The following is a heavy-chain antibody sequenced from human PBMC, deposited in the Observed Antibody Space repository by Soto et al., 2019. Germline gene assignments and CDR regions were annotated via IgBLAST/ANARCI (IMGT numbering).Heavy chain of an antibody. CDR1: GGSISSYY. V-gene: IGHV4-59*01. CDR3: ARDLHGPPGVQQ. CDR2: IYYRGTT. Sequence: SETLSLTCTVSGGSISSYYLSWIRQPPGKGLEWIGYIYYRGTTSYNPSLKSRVTMSVEASKNQFSLNLSSVTAADTAVYYCARDLHGPPGVQQWGQGTLVTVS. J-gene: IGHJ1*01.